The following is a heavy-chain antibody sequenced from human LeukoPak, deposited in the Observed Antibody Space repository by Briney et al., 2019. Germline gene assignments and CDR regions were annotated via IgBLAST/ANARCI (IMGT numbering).Heavy chain of an antibody. Sequence: GGSLRLSCVASGFSLSSFWMNWVRQAPGKGLEWVASIKKDGSEKHYVDSVKARFTISRDNAKNSLYLEMNSLRAEDAAVYYCARTYYYDSSGYYAFDYWGQGTLVTVSS. D-gene: IGHD3-22*01. CDR3: ARTYYYDSSGYYAFDY. V-gene: IGHV3-7*01. J-gene: IGHJ4*02. CDR2: IKKDGSEK. CDR1: GFSLSSFW.